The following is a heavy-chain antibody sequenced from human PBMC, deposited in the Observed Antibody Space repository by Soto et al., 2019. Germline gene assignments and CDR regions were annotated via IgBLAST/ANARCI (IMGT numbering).Heavy chain of an antibody. V-gene: IGHV1-3*05. J-gene: IGHJ4*02. CDR3: TRSAISPYGGLIGPFDY. Sequence: QVQLAQSGAEERKPGASVKVSCEATGYTFTAYAMHWVRQAPGQRLEWMGWINPANGNTKYSQKFQGRLTITSDTSANTVYMELNSLTSEDTAMYYCTRSAISPYGGLIGPFDYCGQGNLVTVSS. CDR2: INPANGNT. CDR1: GYTFTAYA. D-gene: IGHD3-16*02.